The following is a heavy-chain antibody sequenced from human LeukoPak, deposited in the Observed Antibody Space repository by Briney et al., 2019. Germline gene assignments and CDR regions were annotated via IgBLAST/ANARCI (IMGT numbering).Heavy chain of an antibody. Sequence: PSETLSLTCAVYGGSFSGYYWNWIRQPPGKGLERIGEINHSGSTNYNPSLKSRVTISVDTSKNQFSLKLSSVTAADTAVYYCSRDSSASDDPKKYFQHWGQGTLVTVSS. CDR1: GGSFSGYY. D-gene: IGHD3-22*01. CDR3: SRDSSASDDPKKYFQH. V-gene: IGHV4-34*01. J-gene: IGHJ1*01. CDR2: INHSGST.